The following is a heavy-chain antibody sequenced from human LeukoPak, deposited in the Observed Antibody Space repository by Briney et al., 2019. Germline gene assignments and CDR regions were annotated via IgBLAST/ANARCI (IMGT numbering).Heavy chain of an antibody. CDR2: ISAYNGNT. CDR1: GYTFTSYG. V-gene: IGHV1-18*01. Sequence: ASVEVSCKASGYTFTSYGISWVRQAPGQGPEWMGWISAYNGNTNYAQKLQGRVTMTTDTSTSTAYMELRSLRSDDTAVYYCARVGVPAASYYMDVWGKGTTVTVYS. J-gene: IGHJ6*03. CDR3: ARVGVPAASYYMDV. D-gene: IGHD2-2*01.